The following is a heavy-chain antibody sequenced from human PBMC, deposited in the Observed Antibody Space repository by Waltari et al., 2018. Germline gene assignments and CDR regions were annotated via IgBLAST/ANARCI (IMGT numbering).Heavy chain of an antibody. CDR1: GGTFSSYA. J-gene: IGHJ3*02. CDR2: FIPILGIA. V-gene: IGHV1-69*04. D-gene: IGHD6-19*01. CDR3: ARGGAAVAGTGGDAFDI. Sequence: QVQLVQSGAEVKKPGSSVKVSCKASGGTFSSYAISWVRQAPGQGLEWMGGFIPILGIANDGQKFQGRVTITADESTSTAYMELGSLRSEDTAVYYCARGGAAVAGTGGDAFDIWGQGTMVTVSS.